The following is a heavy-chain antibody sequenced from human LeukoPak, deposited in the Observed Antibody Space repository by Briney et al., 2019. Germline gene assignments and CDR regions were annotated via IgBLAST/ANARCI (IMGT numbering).Heavy chain of an antibody. CDR2: IIGSGGST. D-gene: IGHD5-18*01. Sequence: GGTLRLSCTASGFTFSSYAMSWVRQAPGKGLEWVSGIIGSGGSTYYADSVKGRFTISRDNSKNTLYLQMNSLRAEDTAVYYCAKERGTAMVRSYYMDVWGKGTTVTVSS. CDR3: AKERGTAMVRSYYMDV. J-gene: IGHJ6*03. V-gene: IGHV3-23*01. CDR1: GFTFSSYA.